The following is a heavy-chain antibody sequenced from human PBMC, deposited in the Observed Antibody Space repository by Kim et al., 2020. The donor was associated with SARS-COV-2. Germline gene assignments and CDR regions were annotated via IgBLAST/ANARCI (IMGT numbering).Heavy chain of an antibody. J-gene: IGHJ4*02. CDR1: GFTFSSYW. Sequence: GGSLTLSCAASGFTFSSYWMAWVRQVPGKGLVWVSRINADGSNIAYADSVKGRFTISRDNAKNTLYLQLNTLRAEDTAVYYCTSHRAGAFDYWGQGTLVTVSS. CDR2: INADGSNI. V-gene: IGHV3-74*01. D-gene: IGHD3-10*01. CDR3: TSHRAGAFDY.